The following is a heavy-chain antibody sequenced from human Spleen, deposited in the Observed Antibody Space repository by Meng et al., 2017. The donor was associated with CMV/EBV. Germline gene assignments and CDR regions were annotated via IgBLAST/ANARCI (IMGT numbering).Heavy chain of an antibody. CDR1: GGSISSSSYY. V-gene: IGHV4-39*07. CDR3: ARFALAFDI. J-gene: IGHJ3*02. CDR2: IYYSGST. Sequence: SETLSLTCIVSGGSISSSSYYWGWIRQPPGKGLEWVGNIYYSGSTYFNPSLKSRVAMSLDTSKIHCSLKLSSVTAADTAVYYCARFALAFDIWGQGTMVTVSS.